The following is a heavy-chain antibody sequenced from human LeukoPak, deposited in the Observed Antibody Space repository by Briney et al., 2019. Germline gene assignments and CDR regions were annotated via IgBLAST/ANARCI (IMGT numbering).Heavy chain of an antibody. D-gene: IGHD2/OR15-2a*01. Sequence: SETLSLTCTVSGGSISSYYWSWIRQPPGKGLEWIAYISDIGSINYNPSLKSRVTISLDTSKNQYSLKLSSVTAADTAVYYCAGHHPRNTVDFWGQGTLVTASS. CDR3: AGHHPRNTVDF. CDR1: GGSISSYY. CDR2: ISDIGSI. J-gene: IGHJ4*02. V-gene: IGHV4-59*08.